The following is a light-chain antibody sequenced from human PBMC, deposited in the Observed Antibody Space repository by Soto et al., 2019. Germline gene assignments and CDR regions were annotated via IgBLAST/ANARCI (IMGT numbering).Light chain of an antibody. Sequence: EIVMTQSPATLSVSPGERATLSCRASHDVTTYLAWYQQKSGQAPRLLIYAASTRATGIPARFSGSGSGTEFSLTISSLPSEDFAVYYCQQYINWPRTFGQGTKVDIK. CDR2: AAS. J-gene: IGKJ1*01. V-gene: IGKV3-15*01. CDR1: HDVTTY. CDR3: QQYINWPRT.